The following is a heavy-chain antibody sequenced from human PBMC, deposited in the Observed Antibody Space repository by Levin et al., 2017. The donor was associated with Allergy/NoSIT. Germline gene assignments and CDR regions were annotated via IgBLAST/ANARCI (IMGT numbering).Heavy chain of an antibody. D-gene: IGHD3-22*01. V-gene: IGHV3-48*02. Sequence: GGSLRLSCAASGFTFSSYSMNWVRQAPGKGLEWVSYISSSSSTIYYADSVKGRFTISRDNAKNSLYLQMNSLRDEDTAVYYCARRASHNVVVVNHNAFDYWGQGTLVTVSS. CDR3: ARRASHNVVVVNHNAFDY. CDR2: ISSSSSTI. J-gene: IGHJ4*02. CDR1: GFTFSSYS.